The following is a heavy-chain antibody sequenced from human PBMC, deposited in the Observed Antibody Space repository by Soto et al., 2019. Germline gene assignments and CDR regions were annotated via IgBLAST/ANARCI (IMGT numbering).Heavy chain of an antibody. J-gene: IGHJ6*02. Sequence: GGSLRLSCAASGFSFSNAWMSWVRQAPGKGLEWVGRIKSKTDGGTTDYAAPVKGRFNISRDDSKNTLYLQMSSLKSEDTAVYYCTTATGTYCSSTSCYVYYGMDVWGQGTTVTVSS. CDR3: TTATGTYCSSTSCYVYYGMDV. CDR2: IKSKTDGGTT. CDR1: GFSFSNAW. V-gene: IGHV3-15*01. D-gene: IGHD2-2*01.